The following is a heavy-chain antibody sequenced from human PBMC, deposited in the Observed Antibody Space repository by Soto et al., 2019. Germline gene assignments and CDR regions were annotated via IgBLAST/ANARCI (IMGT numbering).Heavy chain of an antibody. Sequence: QVQLVQSGAEVKKPGASVKVSCKASGYTFTSYDINWVRQATGQGLEWMGWMNPNSGNTGYAQKCQGRVTMTRNTSISTAYMELSSLRSEDTAVYYCARGLLYSSSLDYYYYGMDVWGQGTTVTVSS. J-gene: IGHJ6*02. CDR3: ARGLLYSSSLDYYYYGMDV. CDR1: GYTFTSYD. V-gene: IGHV1-8*01. D-gene: IGHD6-6*01. CDR2: MNPNSGNT.